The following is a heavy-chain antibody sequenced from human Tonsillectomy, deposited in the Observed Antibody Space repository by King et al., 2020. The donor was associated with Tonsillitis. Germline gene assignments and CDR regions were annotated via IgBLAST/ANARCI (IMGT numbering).Heavy chain of an antibody. Sequence: VQLVESGAEVKKPGASVKVSCKASGYTFTGYYMHWVRQAPGQGLEWMGWINPNSGGTNYAQKFQGRVTMTRDTSISTAYMELSRLRSDDTAVYYCAIDQDIAVAGPDYWGQGTLVTVSS. J-gene: IGHJ4*02. CDR3: AIDQDIAVAGPDY. CDR2: INPNSGGT. V-gene: IGHV1-2*02. D-gene: IGHD6-19*01. CDR1: GYTFTGYY.